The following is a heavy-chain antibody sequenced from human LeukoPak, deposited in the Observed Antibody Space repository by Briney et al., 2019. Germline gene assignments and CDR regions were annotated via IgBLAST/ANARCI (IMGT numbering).Heavy chain of an antibody. CDR2: ISNNGGTT. J-gene: IGHJ4*02. V-gene: IGHV3-64*01. CDR1: GFTFSSYT. Sequence: PGGTLRLSCAASGFTFSSYTMHWVRQAPGKGLEYVSAISNNGGTTYYANSVKGRFTISRDNSKNTLYLQMGSLRAEDMAVYYCARVASSGTYGDYWGQGTLVTVSS. CDR3: ARVASSGTYGDY. D-gene: IGHD1-26*01.